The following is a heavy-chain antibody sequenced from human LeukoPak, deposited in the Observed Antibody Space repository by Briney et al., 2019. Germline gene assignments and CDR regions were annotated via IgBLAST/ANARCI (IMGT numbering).Heavy chain of an antibody. D-gene: IGHD3-22*01. J-gene: IGHJ4*02. Sequence: ASVKVSCKASGYTFTGYYIHWVRQAPGQGLEWMGWINPNTGGTNHAQKFQGRVTMTRDTSISTAYMELSRLRSDDTAVYYCARVKNYYDSSGYLYYFDYWGQGTLVTVSS. CDR1: GYTFTGYY. CDR2: INPNTGGT. V-gene: IGHV1-2*02. CDR3: ARVKNYYDSSGYLYYFDY.